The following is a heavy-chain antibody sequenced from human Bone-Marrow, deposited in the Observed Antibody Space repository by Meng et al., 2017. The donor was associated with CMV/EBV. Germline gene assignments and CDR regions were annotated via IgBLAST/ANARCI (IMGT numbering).Heavy chain of an antibody. Sequence: GGSLRLSCAASGFTFSSYWMSWVRQAPGKGLEWVANIKQDGSEKYYVDSVKGRFTISRDNAKNSLYLQMNSLRAEDTAVYYCARDKRAMVPYSYYYYYGMDGWGQGTTVTVSS. J-gene: IGHJ6*02. CDR2: IKQDGSEK. CDR1: GFTFSSYW. CDR3: ARDKRAMVPYSYYYYYGMDG. V-gene: IGHV3-7*01. D-gene: IGHD3-10*01.